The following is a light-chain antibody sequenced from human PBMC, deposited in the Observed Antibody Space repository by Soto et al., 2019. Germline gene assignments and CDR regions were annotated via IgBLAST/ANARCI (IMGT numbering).Light chain of an antibody. V-gene: IGLV1-40*01. CDR3: RSYDSSRSGYV. CDR2: ENN. CDR1: SSNIGAGYE. J-gene: IGLJ1*01. Sequence: QSVLTQPPSASEAPGQRVTISCTGTSSNIGAGYEAPWYQQVPGTAPKLLIYENNNRPSGVPDRFSGSKSGTSASLAITGLQDDEEAEYYCRSYDSSRSGYVFGPGTKLTVL.